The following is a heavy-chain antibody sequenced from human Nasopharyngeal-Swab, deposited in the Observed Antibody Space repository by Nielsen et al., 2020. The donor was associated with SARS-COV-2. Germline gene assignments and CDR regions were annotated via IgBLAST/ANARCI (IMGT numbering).Heavy chain of an antibody. V-gene: IGHV3-66*01. CDR3: AREFYYRFDY. J-gene: IGHJ4*02. CDR2: MYHDGRT. Sequence: VRQAPEKGREWVSVMYHDGRTYYTDSLKGRFTISRDNSKNTVYLQMNSLRAEDTAVYYCAREFYYRFDYWGQGTLVTVSS. D-gene: IGHD3-10*01.